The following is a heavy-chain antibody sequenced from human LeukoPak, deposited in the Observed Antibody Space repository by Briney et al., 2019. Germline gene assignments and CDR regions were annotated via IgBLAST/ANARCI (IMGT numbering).Heavy chain of an antibody. CDR2: INHSGST. V-gene: IGHV4-34*01. J-gene: IGHJ4*02. CDR1: SGSFSGYY. Sequence: SETLSLTCAVYSGSFSGYYWSWLRQPPGKGLEWIGEINHSGSTNYNPSLKSRVTISVDTSKNQFSLKLSSVTAADTAVYYCARAASGWLDYWGQGTLVTVSS. CDR3: ARAASGWLDY. D-gene: IGHD6-19*01.